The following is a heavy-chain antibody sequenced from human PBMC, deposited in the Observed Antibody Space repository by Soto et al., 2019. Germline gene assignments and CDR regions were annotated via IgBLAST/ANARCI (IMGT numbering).Heavy chain of an antibody. V-gene: IGHV3-48*02. CDR1: GFTLSGYS. J-gene: IGHJ4*02. D-gene: IGHD4-4*01. CDR3: ARGWLSNSFDF. CDR2: IGGGGSPI. Sequence: LGLSCAASGFTLSGYSMDWVRQVPGKGLEWVSYIGGGGSPIYYADSVKGRFTISRDNALNSVYLQMNSLRDEDTAVYYCARGWLSNSFDFWGQGALVTVSS.